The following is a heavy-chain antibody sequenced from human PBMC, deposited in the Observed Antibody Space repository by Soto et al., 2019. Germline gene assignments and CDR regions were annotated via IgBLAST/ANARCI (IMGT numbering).Heavy chain of an antibody. D-gene: IGHD4-4*01. CDR2: VDPEDGET. CDR3: TTGNLSPLNTVSGELYYYCGMVA. CDR1: GYTLTELS. Sequence: QVQLVQSGAEVKKPGASVKVSCKVSGYTLTELSMHWVRQAPGKGPEWMGGVDPEDGETIYAQKFQGRVTMTEDTSTDRAYMELSSLRSEDTAVYYCTTGNLSPLNTVSGELYYYCGMVAWGQGTTVTVSS. J-gene: IGHJ6*02. V-gene: IGHV1-24*01.